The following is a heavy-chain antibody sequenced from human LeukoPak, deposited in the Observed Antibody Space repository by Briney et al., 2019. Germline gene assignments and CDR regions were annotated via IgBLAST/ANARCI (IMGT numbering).Heavy chain of an antibody. V-gene: IGHV4-59*01. CDR2: IYYSGST. Sequence: SETLSLTCTVSGGSINSYYWSWIRQPPGKGLGWIGYIYYSGSTNYNTSLKSRVTISVDTANNQFSLKLSSVTAADTAVYYCARVRRYTSKPDVFDIWGQGTMVTVSS. CDR3: ARVRRYTSKPDVFDI. D-gene: IGHD6-19*01. CDR1: GGSINSYY. J-gene: IGHJ3*02.